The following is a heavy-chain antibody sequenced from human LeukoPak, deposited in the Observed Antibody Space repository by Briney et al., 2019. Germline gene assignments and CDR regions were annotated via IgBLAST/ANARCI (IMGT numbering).Heavy chain of an antibody. D-gene: IGHD3-22*01. CDR2: IRYDGSNE. Sequence: PGGSLRLSCAASGFTFSNFGMHWVRQAPGKGLEWAAFIRYDGSNEYYADSVKGRFTISRDNSKNTLYLQMDSLRVEDTAVYYCAKDVYHSSGSGYWGQGTLVTVSS. V-gene: IGHV3-30*02. CDR1: GFTFSNFG. J-gene: IGHJ4*02. CDR3: AKDVYHSSGSGY.